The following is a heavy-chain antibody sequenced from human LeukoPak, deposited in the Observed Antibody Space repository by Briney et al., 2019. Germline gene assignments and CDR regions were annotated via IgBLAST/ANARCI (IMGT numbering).Heavy chain of an antibody. CDR2: ISSSSSTV. D-gene: IGHD1-26*01. J-gene: IGHJ3*02. Sequence: AGGSLRLSCAASGFSFSGYSMNWVRQAPGKGLEWVSYISSSSSTVYYADSVKGRFTISRDNAKNSLYLQMNSLKTEDTAVYYCTSGSSPPPWAFDIWGQGTMVTVSS. CDR1: GFSFSGYS. CDR3: TSGSSPPPWAFDI. V-gene: IGHV3-48*01.